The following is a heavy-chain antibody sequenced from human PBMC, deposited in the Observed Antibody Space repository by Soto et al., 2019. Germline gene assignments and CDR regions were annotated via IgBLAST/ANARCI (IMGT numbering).Heavy chain of an antibody. D-gene: IGHD2-21*01. V-gene: IGHV3-30*18. Sequence: QVQLVESGGGVVQPGRSLRLSCAASGFPFSSYGMHWVRQAPGKGLEWVAVMSYDGSNKYYADSVKGRFTISRDNSKNTLYLQMNSRRAEETAVYYCSKDLSDCTEGDCYTFHFFYGMDVWGQGTTVTVSS. J-gene: IGHJ6*02. CDR3: SKDLSDCTEGDCYTFHFFYGMDV. CDR1: GFPFSSYG. CDR2: MSYDGSNK.